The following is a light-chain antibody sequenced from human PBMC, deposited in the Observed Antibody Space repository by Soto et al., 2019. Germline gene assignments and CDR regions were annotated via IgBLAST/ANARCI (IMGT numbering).Light chain of an antibody. J-gene: IGKJ4*01. CDR1: QDIRSS. Sequence: TQSPATLSLSPGERVTLSCKASQDIRSSLEWYQQKPGQAPRLLSYGASIRATGVPATFSGSGSGTDFTLSISSLQSEHLGVYYCQQDSSWPLTFGGGTKVDIK. CDR2: GAS. CDR3: QQDSSWPLT. V-gene: IGKV3-15*01.